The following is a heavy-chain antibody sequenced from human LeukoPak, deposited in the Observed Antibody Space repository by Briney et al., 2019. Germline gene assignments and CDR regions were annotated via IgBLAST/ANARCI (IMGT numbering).Heavy chain of an antibody. Sequence: GGSLRLSCAASGFIFRSHGMNWVRQAPGKGLEWVSGISPSGDITYYADSVKGRFTISKDNSKNTLYLEMSSLRAEDTAVYYCAKSNGYGLIDIWGQGTMVTVSS. CDR2: ISPSGDIT. D-gene: IGHD3-22*01. V-gene: IGHV3-23*01. J-gene: IGHJ3*02. CDR1: GFIFRSHG. CDR3: AKSNGYGLIDI.